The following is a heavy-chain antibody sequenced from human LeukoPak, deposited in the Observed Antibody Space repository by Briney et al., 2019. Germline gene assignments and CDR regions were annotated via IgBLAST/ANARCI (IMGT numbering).Heavy chain of an antibody. D-gene: IGHD2-2*02. CDR1: GYTFTSYG. V-gene: IGHV1-18*01. CDR3: ARGRVVVPAAILNWFDP. J-gene: IGHJ5*02. Sequence: GASVKVSCKASGYTFTSYGISWVRQAPGQGLEWMGWISAYNGNTNYAQKLQGRVTMTTDTSTSTAYMELRSLRSEDTAVYYCARGRVVVPAAILNWFDPWGQGTLVTVSS. CDR2: ISAYNGNT.